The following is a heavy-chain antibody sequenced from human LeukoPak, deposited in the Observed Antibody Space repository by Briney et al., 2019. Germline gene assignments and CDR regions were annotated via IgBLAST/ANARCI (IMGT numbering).Heavy chain of an antibody. D-gene: IGHD3-10*01. J-gene: IGHJ4*02. CDR1: GFTFSSYE. Sequence: GGSLRLSCAASGFTFSSYEMNWVRQAPGKGLEWVSGINWNGGSTGYADSVKGRFTISRDNAKNSLYLQMNSLRAEDTALYYCARDPGRDRFGELSDYWGQGTLVTVSS. CDR2: INWNGGST. CDR3: ARDPGRDRFGELSDY. V-gene: IGHV3-20*04.